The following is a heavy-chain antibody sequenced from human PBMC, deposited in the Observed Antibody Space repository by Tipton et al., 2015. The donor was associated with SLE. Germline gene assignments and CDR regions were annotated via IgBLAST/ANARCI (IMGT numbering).Heavy chain of an antibody. CDR1: GYSITIGSY. J-gene: IGHJ3*02. Sequence: TLSLTCAVSGYSITIGSYWGWIRQPPGKGLEWIGSMYNSGNTFYNPSLKSRVTISLDMSKNQFSLKLSSVAAADTAVYYCATSFIYSDWGAFHIWGQGAMVTVSS. CDR2: MYNSGNT. CDR3: ATSFIYSDWGAFHI. V-gene: IGHV4-38-2*01. D-gene: IGHD4-11*01.